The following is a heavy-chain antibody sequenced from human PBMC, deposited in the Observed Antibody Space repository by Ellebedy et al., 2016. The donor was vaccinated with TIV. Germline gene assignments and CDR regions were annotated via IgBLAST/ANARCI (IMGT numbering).Heavy chain of an antibody. CDR1: GFTFTNYA. J-gene: IGHJ4*02. CDR3: AVQGYDY. V-gene: IGHV3-30*04. D-gene: IGHD5-12*01. Sequence: GESLKISCAASGFTFTNYAMHWVRQAPGKGLEWVAIISYDGSNQYYAGSVRGRFTISRDNSKNTLFLQMTSLRIEETAMYYCAVQGYDYWGQGTLVTVSS. CDR2: ISYDGSNQ.